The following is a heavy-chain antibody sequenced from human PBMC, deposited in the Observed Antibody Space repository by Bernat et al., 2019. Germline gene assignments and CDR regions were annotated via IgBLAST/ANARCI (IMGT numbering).Heavy chain of an antibody. V-gene: IGHV3-33*01. J-gene: IGHJ4*02. CDR3: ARDRGGKWLGPYYFDY. Sequence: QVQLVESGGGVVQPGRSLRLSCVASGFTFSSYGMHWVRQAPGKGLEWVAVIWYDGSSKYYADSVKGRFTISRDNSKNTLYLQMNSLRAEDTALFYCARDRGGKWLGPYYFDYWGQGTLVTVSS. D-gene: IGHD6-19*01. CDR2: IWYDGSSK. CDR1: GFTFSSYG.